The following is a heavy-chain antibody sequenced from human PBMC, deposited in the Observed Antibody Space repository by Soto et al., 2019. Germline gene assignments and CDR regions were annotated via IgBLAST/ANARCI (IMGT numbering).Heavy chain of an antibody. CDR2: IYYSVST. D-gene: IGHD5-12*01. V-gene: IGHV4-59*01. Sequence: SKTLSXTWAVSYGSISSYYWSWILQPPGKGLELIVYIYYSVSTNYTPSLKSRVTISVDTSKNQFSLKLSSVPAADTAVYYCARVVRGHAFDYWGQGTLVTVSS. J-gene: IGHJ4*02. CDR3: ARVVRGHAFDY. CDR1: YGSISSYY.